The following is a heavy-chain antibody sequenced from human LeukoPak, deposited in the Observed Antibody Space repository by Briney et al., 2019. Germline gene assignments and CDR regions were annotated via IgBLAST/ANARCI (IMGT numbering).Heavy chain of an antibody. Sequence: ASVKVSCQASGYTFTDYEINWVRQAPGQGLEWVGWMNPNSGNTDYAEKLQGRITISRNISIGTDYMELRRLRSEDTAVYYCARVAYQWLAPIDNWGQGTLVTVSS. J-gene: IGHJ4*02. CDR3: ARVAYQWLAPIDN. CDR1: GYTFTDYE. CDR2: MNPNSGNT. D-gene: IGHD6-19*01. V-gene: IGHV1-8*03.